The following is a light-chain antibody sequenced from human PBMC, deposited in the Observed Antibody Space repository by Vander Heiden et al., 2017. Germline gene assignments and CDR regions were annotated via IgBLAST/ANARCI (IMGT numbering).Light chain of an antibody. V-gene: IGLV2-14*03. CDR1: SSDFGGYNY. J-gene: IGLJ1*01. CDR3: TSFTNSNTPVYV. Sequence: QSVLTQLASVSGSAGQSIIIPCTVTSSDFGGYNYVSGYQQHPGKPPKLVIYYVSDRPSGVSDRFSGSKSGNTASLTISGLQAEDEASYYCTSFTNSNTPVYVFGTGTQVTVL. CDR2: YVS.